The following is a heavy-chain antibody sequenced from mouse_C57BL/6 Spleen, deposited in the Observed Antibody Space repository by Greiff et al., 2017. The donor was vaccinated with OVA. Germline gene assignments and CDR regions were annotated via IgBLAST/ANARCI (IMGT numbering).Heavy chain of an antibody. CDR3: AKRLYYGYEGYAMDD. J-gene: IGHJ4*01. Sequence: VHLVESGPGLVAPSQSLSITCTVSGFSLTSYGVDWVRQPPGKGLEWLGVIWGGGSTNYNSALMSRLSISKDNSTSQVFLKMNSLHTDDTAMYYCAKRLYYGYEGYAMDDWGQGTSVTVAS. CDR2: IWGGGST. V-gene: IGHV2-9*01. D-gene: IGHD2-2*01. CDR1: GFSLTSYG.